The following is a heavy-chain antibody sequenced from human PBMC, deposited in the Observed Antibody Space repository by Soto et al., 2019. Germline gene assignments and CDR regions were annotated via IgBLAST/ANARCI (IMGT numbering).Heavy chain of an antibody. CDR3: ARVGPIAAAGNWFDP. V-gene: IGHV4-61*01. D-gene: IGHD6-13*01. J-gene: IGHJ5*02. CDR1: GGSVSSGSYY. CDR2: IYYSGST. Sequence: QVQLQESGPGLVKPSETLSLTCTVSGGSVSSGSYYWSWIRQPPGKGLEWIGYIYYSGSTNYNPSLKSRVTISVDTSKNQVSLKLSSVTAADTAVYYCARVGPIAAAGNWFDPWGQGTLVTVSS.